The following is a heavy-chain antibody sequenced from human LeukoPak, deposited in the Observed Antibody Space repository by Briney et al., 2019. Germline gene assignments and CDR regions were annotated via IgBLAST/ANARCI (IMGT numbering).Heavy chain of an antibody. CDR1: GFTFSSYG. V-gene: IGHV3-30*18. CDR2: ISYDGSNK. CDR3: AKDRNCHFDY. D-gene: IGHD1-1*01. Sequence: GGSLRLSCAASGFTFSSYGMHWVRQAPGKGLEWVAVISYDGSNKYYADSVKGRFTISRDNSKNTLYLQMNSLRAEDTAVYYCAKDRNCHFDYWGQGTLVTVSS. J-gene: IGHJ4*02.